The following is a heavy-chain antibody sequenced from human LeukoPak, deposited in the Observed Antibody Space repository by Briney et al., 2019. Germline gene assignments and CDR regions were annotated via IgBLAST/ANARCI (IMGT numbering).Heavy chain of an antibody. J-gene: IGHJ4*02. D-gene: IGHD5-18*01. CDR2: IYYSGST. CDR3: ARVGGQLRHLFDY. Sequence: SETLSLTCTVSGGSISSGGYYWSWIRQHPGKGLEWIGYIYYSGSTYYNPSLKSRVTISVDTSKNQFSLKLSSVTAADTAVYYCARVGGQLRHLFDYWGQGTLVTVSS. CDR1: GGSISSGGYY. V-gene: IGHV4-31*03.